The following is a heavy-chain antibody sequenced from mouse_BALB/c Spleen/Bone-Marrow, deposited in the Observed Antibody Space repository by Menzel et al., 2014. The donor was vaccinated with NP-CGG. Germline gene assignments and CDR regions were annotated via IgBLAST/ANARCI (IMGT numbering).Heavy chain of an antibody. CDR3: ARGGHDFSLDY. D-gene: IGHD2-4*01. CDR1: GYTFTDNW. CDR2: IDTSGSYT. Sequence: QVQLQQSGAELGMPGASVKMSCKASGYTFTDNWIYWVKQRPGQGLEWIGAIDTSGSYTNYNQKFMGKASLTVDASSSTAYVQVSSLTSDDSAVYYCARGGHDFSLDYWGQGTSVTVSS. J-gene: IGHJ4*01. V-gene: IGHV1-69*01.